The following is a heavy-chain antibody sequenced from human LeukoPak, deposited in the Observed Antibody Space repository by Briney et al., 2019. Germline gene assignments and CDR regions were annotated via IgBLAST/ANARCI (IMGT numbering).Heavy chain of an antibody. CDR1: GFTFSSYA. D-gene: IGHD3-9*01. V-gene: IGHV3-23*01. Sequence: GGSLRLSCAASGFTFSSYAMSWVRQAPGKGLEWVSAISGSGGSTYYADSVNGRFTISRDNSKNTLYLQMNSLRAEDTAVYYCAKATLRYFDWLLYFDYWGQGTLVTVSS. CDR3: AKATLRYFDWLLYFDY. CDR2: ISGSGGST. J-gene: IGHJ4*02.